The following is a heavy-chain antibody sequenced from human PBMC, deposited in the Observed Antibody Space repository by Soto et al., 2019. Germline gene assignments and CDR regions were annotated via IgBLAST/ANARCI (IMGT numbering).Heavy chain of an antibody. Sequence: ASVKVSCKVSGYTLTELSMHWVRQAPGKGLEWMGGFDPEDGETIYAQKFQGRVTMTEDTSTDTAYMELSSLRSEDTAVYYCATDGPVRDSSGYYVRPFLYWGQGTLVTGSS. D-gene: IGHD3-22*01. J-gene: IGHJ4*02. CDR1: GYTLTELS. CDR3: ATDGPVRDSSGYYVRPFLY. V-gene: IGHV1-24*01. CDR2: FDPEDGET.